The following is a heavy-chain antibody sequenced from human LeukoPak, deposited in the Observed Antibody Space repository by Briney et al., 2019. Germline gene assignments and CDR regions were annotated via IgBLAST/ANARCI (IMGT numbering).Heavy chain of an antibody. Sequence: ASVNVSFKPSVYNFTNFGITWVRQAPGQGLAWVGWISGNSGNRQSAQKVQGRVTMTTDTSTGTGYLELRSLTSDDTAVYFCARGPAKTYGSQNYNNDRFDNWGQGTLVSVSS. CDR3: ARGPAKTYGSQNYNNDRFDN. CDR2: ISGNSGNR. V-gene: IGHV1-18*01. J-gene: IGHJ4*02. D-gene: IGHD3-10*01. CDR1: VYNFTNFG.